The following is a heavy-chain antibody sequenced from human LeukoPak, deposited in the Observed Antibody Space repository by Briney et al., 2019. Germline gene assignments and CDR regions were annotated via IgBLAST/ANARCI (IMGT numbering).Heavy chain of an antibody. D-gene: IGHD1-1*01. V-gene: IGHV3-53*01. J-gene: IGHJ4*02. CDR3: AKRGAYYFDF. Sequence: GGSLRLSCAASGFTVSSNYMSWVRQAPGKGLEWVSLIHIGGTTYYADSVRGRFTISRDNSKNTLYLQMNSLRAEDTAVYYCAKRGAYYFDFWGQGTLVTVCS. CDR2: IHIGGTT. CDR1: GFTVSSNY.